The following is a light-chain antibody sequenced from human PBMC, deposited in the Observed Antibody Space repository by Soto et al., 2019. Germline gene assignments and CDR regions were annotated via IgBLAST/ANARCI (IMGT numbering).Light chain of an antibody. CDR3: QLYGSPTWT. CDR1: QSVSSSY. J-gene: IGKJ1*01. Sequence: EIVLTQSPGILSLSPGERATLSCRASQSVSSSYLAWYQQKPGQAPRLLMYGASTRATGIPDRFSGCGSGTDFTLNISRLEPEDFTVYYCQLYGSPTWTFGQGTKVEIK. V-gene: IGKV3-20*01. CDR2: GAS.